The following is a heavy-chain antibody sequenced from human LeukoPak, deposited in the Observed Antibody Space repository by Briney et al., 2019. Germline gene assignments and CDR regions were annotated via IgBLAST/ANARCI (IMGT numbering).Heavy chain of an antibody. D-gene: IGHD6-19*01. V-gene: IGHV3-21*01. J-gene: IGHJ4*02. CDR3: ARPAYSSGWYVGY. CDR2: ISSSSSYI. CDR1: GFTFSSYS. Sequence: GGSLRLSCAASGFTFSSYSMNWVRQAPGKGLEWVSSISSSSSYIYYADSEKGRFTISRDNAKNSLYLQMNSLRAEDTAVYYCARPAYSSGWYVGYWGQGTLVTVSS.